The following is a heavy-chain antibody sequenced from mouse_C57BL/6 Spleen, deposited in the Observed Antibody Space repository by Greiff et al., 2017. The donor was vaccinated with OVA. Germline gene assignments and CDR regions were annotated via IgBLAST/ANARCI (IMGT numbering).Heavy chain of an antibody. V-gene: IGHV1-7*01. CDR2: INPSSGYT. J-gene: IGHJ1*03. CDR1: GYTFTSYW. Sequence: VQLQQSGAELAKPGASVKLSCKASGYTFTSYWMHWVKQRPGPGLEWIGYINPSSGYTKYNQKFKDKATLTADKSSSTAYMQLSSRTYEDSEVDYCERDGYYYGSSYGYFDGWGTGTTVTVAS. CDR3: ERDGYYYGSSYGYFDG. D-gene: IGHD1-1*01.